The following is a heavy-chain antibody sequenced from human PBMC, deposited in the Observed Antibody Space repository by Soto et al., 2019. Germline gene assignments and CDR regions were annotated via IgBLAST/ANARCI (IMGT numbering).Heavy chain of an antibody. V-gene: IGHV3-30*18. D-gene: IGHD1-26*01. J-gene: IGHJ6*02. CDR2: ISYDGSNK. CDR1: GFTFSSYG. CDR3: AKDVVVGATAGLGDYYYFYGMDV. Sequence: QVQLVESGGGVVQPGRSLRLSCAASGFTFSSYGMHWVRQAPGKGLEWVAVISYDGSNKYYADSVKGRFTISRDNSKNTLYLQMHSLIAEDTAVYYCAKDVVVGATAGLGDYYYFYGMDVWGQGTTVTVSS.